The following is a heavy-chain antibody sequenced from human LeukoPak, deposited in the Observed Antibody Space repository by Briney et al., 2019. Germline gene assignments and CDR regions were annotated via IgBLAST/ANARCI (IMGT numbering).Heavy chain of an antibody. CDR2: ISGSGGST. Sequence: GGSLRLSCAASGFTFSSYAMSWVRQAPGKGLEWVSAISGSGGSTYYADSVKGRFTISRDNSKNTLYLQMNSLRAEDTAVYYCARAGVEQQLVFFDYWGQGTLVTVSS. CDR3: ARAGVEQQLVFFDY. D-gene: IGHD6-13*01. J-gene: IGHJ4*02. V-gene: IGHV3-23*01. CDR1: GFTFSSYA.